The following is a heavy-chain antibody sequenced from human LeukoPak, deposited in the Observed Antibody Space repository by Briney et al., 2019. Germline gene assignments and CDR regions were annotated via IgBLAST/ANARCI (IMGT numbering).Heavy chain of an antibody. D-gene: IGHD2-15*01. Sequence: GGSLRLSCTASGFTFSSYSMNWVRQAPGKGLEWVSSISTSSSYIYYADSVKGRFTISRDNARNSLYLQMNTLRAEDTTVYSCARGADGVSSNSRGWFDPWGQGTLVTVSS. CDR2: ISTSSSYI. J-gene: IGHJ5*02. CDR3: ARGADGVSSNSRGWFDP. V-gene: IGHV3-21*01. CDR1: GFTFSSYS.